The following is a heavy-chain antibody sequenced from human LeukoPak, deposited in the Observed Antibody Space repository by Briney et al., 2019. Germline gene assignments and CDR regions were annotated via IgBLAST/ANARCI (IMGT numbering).Heavy chain of an antibody. J-gene: IGHJ4*02. CDR3: ARVPPIAAAGTDPDY. D-gene: IGHD6-13*01. CDR1: GGSISSYH. V-gene: IGHV4-59*12. CDR2: VYYSGST. Sequence: SETLSLTCTVSGGSISSYHWSWIRQPPGKGLEWIGYVYYSGSTNYNPSLKSRVTILVDTSKNQFSLKLSSVTAADTAVYYCARVPPIAAAGTDPDYWGQGTLVTVSS.